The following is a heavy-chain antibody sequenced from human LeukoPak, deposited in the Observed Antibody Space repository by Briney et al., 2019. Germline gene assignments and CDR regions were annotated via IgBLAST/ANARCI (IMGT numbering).Heavy chain of an antibody. Sequence: GGSLRLSCAASGFTFSSYAMHWVRQAPGKGLEWVAVISYGGSNKYYADSVKGRFTISRDNSKNTLYLQMNSLRAEDTAVYSCARVITGSVDYWGQGTLVTVSS. J-gene: IGHJ4*02. V-gene: IGHV3-30-3*01. D-gene: IGHD1-26*01. CDR1: GFTFSSYA. CDR2: ISYGGSNK. CDR3: ARVITGSVDY.